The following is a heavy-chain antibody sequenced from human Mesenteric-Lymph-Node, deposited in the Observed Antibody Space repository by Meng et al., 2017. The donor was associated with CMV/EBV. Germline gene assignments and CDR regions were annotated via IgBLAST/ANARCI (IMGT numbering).Heavy chain of an antibody. CDR1: GFTFSSSW. Sequence: GESLKISCAVSGFTFSSSWMTWVRQAPGRGLEWVANINQDGTIEQYVDSVKGRFTVSRDNAKNSLFLQMNSLRAEDTAIYYCARDYLVVGTYNYGSGSPLVWGQGTTVTVSS. CDR2: INQDGTIE. V-gene: IGHV3-7*01. J-gene: IGHJ6*02. D-gene: IGHD3-10*01. CDR3: ARDYLVVGTYNYGSGSPLV.